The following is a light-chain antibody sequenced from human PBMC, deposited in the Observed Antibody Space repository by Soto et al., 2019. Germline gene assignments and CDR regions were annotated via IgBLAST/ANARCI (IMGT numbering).Light chain of an antibody. CDR3: QQRSNWPS. J-gene: IGKJ4*01. CDR1: QSVSSY. CDR2: DAS. V-gene: IGKV3-11*01. Sequence: EIVLTQSPATLSLSPGERATLSCRASQSVSSYLAWYQQKPGQAPRLLIYDASNRATGIPARFSGSGSGSDFTLTISSLEPEAFAVYYCQQRSNWPSFGGGTNVEIK.